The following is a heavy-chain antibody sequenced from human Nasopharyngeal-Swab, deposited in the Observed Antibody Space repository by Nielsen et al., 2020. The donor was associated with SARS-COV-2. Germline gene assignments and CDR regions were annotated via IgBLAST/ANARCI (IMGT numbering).Heavy chain of an antibody. Sequence: GESLKISCAASGFTFSRYAMRWVRQAPGKGMECVSAISGTGGATYYADSVKGRFIISRDNSKNTLYLQMNSLRAEDTAVYYCARNYDSSGDGMDVWGQGTTVTVSS. CDR1: GFTFSRYA. CDR3: ARNYDSSGDGMDV. CDR2: ISGTGGAT. J-gene: IGHJ6*02. V-gene: IGHV3-23*01. D-gene: IGHD3-22*01.